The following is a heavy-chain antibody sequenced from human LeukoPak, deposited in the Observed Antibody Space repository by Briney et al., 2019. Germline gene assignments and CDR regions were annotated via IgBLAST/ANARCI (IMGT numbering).Heavy chain of an antibody. CDR1: GFTFDDYA. Sequence: GGSLRLSCAASGFTFDDYAMHWVRQAPGKGLEWVSGISWNSGSIGYADSVKGRFTISRDNAKNSLYLQMNSLRAEDMALYYCAKEGYSSSDGFDYWGQGTLVTVSS. CDR2: ISWNSGSI. V-gene: IGHV3-9*03. J-gene: IGHJ4*02. D-gene: IGHD6-6*01. CDR3: AKEGYSSSDGFDY.